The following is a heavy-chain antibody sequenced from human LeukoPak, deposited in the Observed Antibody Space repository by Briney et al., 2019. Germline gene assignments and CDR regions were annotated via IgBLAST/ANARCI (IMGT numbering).Heavy chain of an antibody. J-gene: IGHJ4*02. CDR2: AYHTEHT. CDR3: ARHPFSAPFDY. Sequence: SETLSLTCTVSGGSMINYYWSWIRLTPGKGLEWIAYAYHTEHTHYNPSLKSRATISLDTSKNQVSLKVNSVTAADTAVYYCARHPFSAPFDYWGQGTLVTVSS. D-gene: IGHD6-19*01. V-gene: IGHV4-59*08. CDR1: GGSMINYY.